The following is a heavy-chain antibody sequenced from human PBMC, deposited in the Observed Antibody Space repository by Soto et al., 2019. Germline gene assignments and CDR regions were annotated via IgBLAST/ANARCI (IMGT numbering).Heavy chain of an antibody. V-gene: IGHV3-30-3*01. CDR2: ISYDGSNK. Sequence: GGSMRLSCAASGFIFSNYAMHWVRQAPGKGLEWVAVISYDGSNKYYADSVKGRFTISRDNSKNRLYLQMNSLRAEDTAAYYCARDPVYSSQRGFFDHWGQGTLVTVSS. CDR1: GFIFSNYA. J-gene: IGHJ4*02. CDR3: ARDPVYSSQRGFFDH. D-gene: IGHD6-19*01.